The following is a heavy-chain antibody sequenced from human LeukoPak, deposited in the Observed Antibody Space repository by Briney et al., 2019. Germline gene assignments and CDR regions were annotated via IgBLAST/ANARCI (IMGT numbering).Heavy chain of an antibody. J-gene: IGHJ5*02. CDR2: IYHSGST. V-gene: IGHV4-4*02. CDR3: ARARYYYDSSGYRHNWFDP. Sequence: PSGTLSLTCAVSGGSISSSNWWSWVRQPPGKGLEWIGEIYHSGSTNYNPSLKSRVTISVDKSKNQFSLKLSSVTAADTAVYYCARARYYYDSSGYRHNWFDPWGQGTLVTVSS. D-gene: IGHD3-22*01. CDR1: GGSISSSNW.